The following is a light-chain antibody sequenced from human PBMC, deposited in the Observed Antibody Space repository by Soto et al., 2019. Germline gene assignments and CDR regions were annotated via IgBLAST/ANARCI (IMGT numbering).Light chain of an antibody. CDR1: QSISTW. CDR2: GTS. Sequence: DIQMTQSPSTLSASVGDRVTITCRASQSISTWLAWYQQKPGKVPKLLIQGTSTLQSGVPSRFSGSGSGTEFTLTISSLQPDDFATYYCQQYHTEFTFGPGTKVDVK. CDR3: QQYHTEFT. J-gene: IGKJ3*01. V-gene: IGKV1-5*03.